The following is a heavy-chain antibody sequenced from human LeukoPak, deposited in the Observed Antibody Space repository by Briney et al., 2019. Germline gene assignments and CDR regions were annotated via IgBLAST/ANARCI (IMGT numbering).Heavy chain of an antibody. D-gene: IGHD3-9*01. CDR2: ISYDGSIT. V-gene: IGHV3-30-3*01. Sequence: GRSLRVSCTASGFAFSSYSMHWVRQAPGKGLEWVSIISYDGSITHYADSVKGRFTISRDNSKNTLYLQMNSLRAEDTAVYLCVGIRYFDWVSSGYWGQGTLVTVSS. CDR1: GFAFSSYS. J-gene: IGHJ4*02. CDR3: VGIRYFDWVSSGY.